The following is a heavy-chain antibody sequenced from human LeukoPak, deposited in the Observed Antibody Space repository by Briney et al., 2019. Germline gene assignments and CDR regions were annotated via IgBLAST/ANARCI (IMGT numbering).Heavy chain of an antibody. Sequence: PGGSLRLSCATSGFTFSTYSMNWVRQAPEKGLEWVSYISSSSGTISYADSVKGRFTISRDNAKNSLYLQMNGLRAEDTAVYYCARDNLNWGLFDYWGQGTLVTVSS. CDR2: ISSSSGTI. V-gene: IGHV3-48*01. CDR3: ARDNLNWGLFDY. CDR1: GFTFSTYS. J-gene: IGHJ4*02. D-gene: IGHD7-27*01.